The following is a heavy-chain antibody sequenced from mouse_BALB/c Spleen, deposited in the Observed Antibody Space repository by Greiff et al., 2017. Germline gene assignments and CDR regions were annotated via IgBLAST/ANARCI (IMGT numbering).Heavy chain of an antibody. Sequence: DVQLQESGGGLVKPGGSLKLSCAASGFTFSSYAMSWVRQTPEKRLEWVASISSGGSTYYPDSVKGRFTISRDNARNILYLQMSSLRSEDTAMYYCARGDYFDYWGQGTTLTVSS. CDR2: ISSGGST. CDR3: ARGDYFDY. V-gene: IGHV5-6-5*01. J-gene: IGHJ2*01. CDR1: GFTFSSYA.